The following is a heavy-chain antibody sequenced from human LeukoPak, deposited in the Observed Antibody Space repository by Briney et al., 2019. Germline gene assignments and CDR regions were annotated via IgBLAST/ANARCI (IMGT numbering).Heavy chain of an antibody. CDR1: GFTFSSYE. J-gene: IGHJ4*02. D-gene: IGHD6-13*01. Sequence: GGSLRLSCAASGFTFSSYEMNWVRQAPGKGLEWVSYISSSGSTIYYADSVKGRFTITRDNSKNTLYLQMNSLRAEDTAVYYCARDHIAAAGTPCLDYWGQGTLVTVSS. CDR2: ISSSGSTI. CDR3: ARDHIAAAGTPCLDY. V-gene: IGHV3-48*03.